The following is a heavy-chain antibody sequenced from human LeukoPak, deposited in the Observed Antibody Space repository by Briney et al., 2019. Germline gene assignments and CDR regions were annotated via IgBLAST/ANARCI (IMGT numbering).Heavy chain of an antibody. J-gene: IGHJ4*02. V-gene: IGHV1-46*01. Sequence: SVKVSCKASGYIFTSNYIHWVRQAPGQGLEWMGMIYPRDGSTSYAQKFQGRVTVTRDTSTSTVHMELSGLRSEDTAVYYCARDQEGFDYWGQGTLVTVSS. CDR1: GYIFTSNY. CDR3: ARDQEGFDY. CDR2: IYPRDGST.